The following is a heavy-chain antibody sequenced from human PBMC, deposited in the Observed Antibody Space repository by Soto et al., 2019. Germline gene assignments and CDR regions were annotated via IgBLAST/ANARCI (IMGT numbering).Heavy chain of an antibody. V-gene: IGHV3-23*01. Sequence: EVQLLESGGGLVPPGGSLRLSCAASGFTYSTYPMNWVRQAPGKGLDWVSAISSSGATIYYADSVKGRFTISRDNSKNTLYLQMNSLRGEDTALYYCAKGLLTGSNRYYAMDVWGQGTTVTVSS. D-gene: IGHD3-9*01. CDR1: GFTYSTYP. J-gene: IGHJ6*02. CDR2: ISSSGATI. CDR3: AKGLLTGSNRYYAMDV.